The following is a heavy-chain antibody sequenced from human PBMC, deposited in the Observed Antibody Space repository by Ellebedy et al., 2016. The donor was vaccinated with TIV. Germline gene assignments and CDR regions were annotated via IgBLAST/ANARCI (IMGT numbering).Heavy chain of an antibody. CDR3: ASVTFSSLSPFDY. V-gene: IGHV1-2*02. Sequence: AASVKVSCKTSGYSFTDYHIHWMRQAPGQGLEWMGWIYPNSGDTKYAQKFQGRVTMTWDTSITTAYMELKRLTSDDTATYYCASVTFSSLSPFDYWGQGTLVTVSS. J-gene: IGHJ4*02. CDR2: IYPNSGDT. D-gene: IGHD2-2*01. CDR1: GYSFTDYH.